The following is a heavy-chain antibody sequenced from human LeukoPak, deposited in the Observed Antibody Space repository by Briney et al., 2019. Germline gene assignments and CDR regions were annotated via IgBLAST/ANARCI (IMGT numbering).Heavy chain of an antibody. J-gene: IGHJ6*03. Sequence: GGSLRLSCAASGFTFSSYSMNWVRQAPGKGLEWVSSISSGSSYIYYADSVKGRFTISRDNAKNSLYLQMNSLRAEDTAVYYCARDTRSTLVGDFYYYMDVWGRGTTVTVSS. CDR1: GFTFSSYS. V-gene: IGHV3-21*01. CDR3: ARDTRSTLVGDFYYYMDV. D-gene: IGHD2-2*01. CDR2: ISSGSSYI.